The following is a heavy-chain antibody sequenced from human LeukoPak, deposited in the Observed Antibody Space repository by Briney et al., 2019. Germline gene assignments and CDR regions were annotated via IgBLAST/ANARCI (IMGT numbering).Heavy chain of an antibody. J-gene: IGHJ4*02. CDR3: VPKGTEGY. Sequence: SVKVSCKASGGTFSSYAISWVRQAPGQGLEWMGGIIPIFGTANYAQKFQGRVTITADESTSTAYMELSSLRAEDTAVYYCVPKGTEGYWGQGTLVTVSS. V-gene: IGHV1-69*13. CDR1: GGTFSSYA. CDR2: IIPIFGTA.